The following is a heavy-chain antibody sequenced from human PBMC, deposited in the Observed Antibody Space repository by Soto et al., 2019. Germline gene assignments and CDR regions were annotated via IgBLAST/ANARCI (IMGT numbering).Heavy chain of an antibody. J-gene: IGHJ4*02. CDR3: ARGDFWSGYSSVDY. CDR2: IYYSGST. Sequence: LSLTCTVSGGSISSYYWSWIRQPPGKGLEWIGYIYYSGSTNYNPSLESRVTISVDTSKNQFSLKLSSVTAADTAVYYCARGDFWSGYSSVDYWGQGTLVTVSS. D-gene: IGHD3-3*01. V-gene: IGHV4-59*01. CDR1: GGSISSYY.